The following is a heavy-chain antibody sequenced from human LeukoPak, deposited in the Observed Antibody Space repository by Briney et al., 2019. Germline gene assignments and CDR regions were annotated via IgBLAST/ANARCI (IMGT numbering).Heavy chain of an antibody. Sequence: GRSPRLSCAASGFTFSSYGMHWVRQAPGKGLEWVAVISYDGSNKYYADSVKGRFTISRDNSKSTLYLQMNSLRAEDTAVYYCAKDYYGSGRPFDIWGQGTMVTVSS. CDR3: AKDYYGSGRPFDI. CDR1: GFTFSSYG. CDR2: ISYDGSNK. V-gene: IGHV3-30*18. D-gene: IGHD3-10*01. J-gene: IGHJ3*02.